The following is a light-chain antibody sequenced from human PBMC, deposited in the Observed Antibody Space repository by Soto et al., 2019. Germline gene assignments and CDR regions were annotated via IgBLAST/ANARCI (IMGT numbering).Light chain of an antibody. J-gene: IGKJ5*01. CDR2: DAS. CDR1: QSVSSH. V-gene: IGKV3-11*01. CDR3: QQRSNWPT. Sequence: EIFLTQSPATLSLSPGDRATLSCRAIQSVSSHFAWYQQKSGHAPRLLIYDASKRATGIPARFSGSGSGTDFTLTISSLEPEDFAVYYCQQRSNWPTFGQGTRLEIK.